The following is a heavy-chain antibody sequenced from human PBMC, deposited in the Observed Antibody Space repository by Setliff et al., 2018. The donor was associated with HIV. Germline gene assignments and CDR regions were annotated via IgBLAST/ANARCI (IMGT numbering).Heavy chain of an antibody. V-gene: IGHV4-4*07. CDR2: IYTSGST. CDR1: GGSISRYY. Sequence: SETLSLTCTVSGGSISRYYWSWIRQPAGKGLEWIGRIYTSGSTNYNPSLKSRVTMSLDTSKNQFSLKLSSVTAADTAVYYCASSQGYDFWSGPPGYYMDVWGKGTTVTVSS. D-gene: IGHD3-3*01. J-gene: IGHJ6*03. CDR3: ASSQGYDFWSGPPGYYMDV.